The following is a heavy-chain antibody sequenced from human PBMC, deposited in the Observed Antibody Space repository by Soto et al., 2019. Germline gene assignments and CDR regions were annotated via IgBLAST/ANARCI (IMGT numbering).Heavy chain of an antibody. CDR2: IWYDGSRT. D-gene: IGHD6-13*01. Sequence: QGQLVESGGGVVQPGRSLRLSCVASGFTFSSYGMHWVRQAPGKGLEWVAVIWYDGSRTFYADSVKGRFTISGDNSKNTLYLQMNSLGAEDTAVYYCARDLVTSSSRANTPDVWGQGTLVTVFS. CDR3: ARDLVTSSSRANTPDV. CDR1: GFTFSSYG. J-gene: IGHJ4*02. V-gene: IGHV3-33*01.